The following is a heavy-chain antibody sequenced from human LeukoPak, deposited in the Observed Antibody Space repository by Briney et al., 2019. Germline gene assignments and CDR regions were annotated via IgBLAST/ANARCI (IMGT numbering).Heavy chain of an antibody. J-gene: IGHJ5*02. CDR3: ARVPLVVTPQEWFDP. Sequence: SETLSLTCTVSGGSISSYYWSWIRQPPGKGLEWIGYIYYSGTTNYNPSLKSRVTISVDTSKNQFSLKLSSVTAADTAVYYCARVPLVVTPQEWFDPWGQGTLVTVS. D-gene: IGHD3-22*01. V-gene: IGHV4-59*01. CDR2: IYYSGTT. CDR1: GGSISSYY.